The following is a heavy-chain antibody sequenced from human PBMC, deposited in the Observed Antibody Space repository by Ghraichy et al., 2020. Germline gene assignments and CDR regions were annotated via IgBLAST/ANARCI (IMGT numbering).Heavy chain of an antibody. J-gene: IGHJ6*02. D-gene: IGHD3-3*01. CDR3: ARAQGFLEWLFTRYYYYYGMDV. CDR1: GGSFSGYY. V-gene: IGHV4-34*01. Sequence: SETLSLTCAVYGGSFSGYYWSWIRQPPGKGLEWIGEINHSGSTNYNPSLKSRVTISVDTSKNQFSLKLSSVTAADTAVYYCARAQGFLEWLFTRYYYYYGMDVWGQGTTVTVSS. CDR2: INHSGST.